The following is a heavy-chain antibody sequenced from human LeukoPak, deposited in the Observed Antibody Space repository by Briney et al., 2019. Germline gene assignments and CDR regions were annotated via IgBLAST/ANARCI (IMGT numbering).Heavy chain of an antibody. CDR1: GGSISSGGYS. J-gene: IGHJ3*02. D-gene: IGHD3-10*01. CDR2: IYHSGST. Sequence: SETLSLTCAVSGGSISSGGYSWSWIRQPPGKGLEWIGYIYHSGSTYYNPSLKSRVTISVDRSKNQFSLKLSSVTAADTAVYYCARDQYYYGSGSYSGAFDIWGQGTMVTVSS. V-gene: IGHV4-30-2*01. CDR3: ARDQYYYGSGSYSGAFDI.